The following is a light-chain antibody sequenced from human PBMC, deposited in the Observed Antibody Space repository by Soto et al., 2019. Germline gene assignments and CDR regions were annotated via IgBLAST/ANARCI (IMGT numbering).Light chain of an antibody. CDR1: QSVWSSL. CDR2: GAS. J-gene: IGKJ1*01. Sequence: ETVLTQSTGTLSLSPGERATLSCRASQSVWSSLLAWYQHKPGQTPRLLIYGASSRATGIPDRFSGSGSGTDFTLTISRLEPEYFAVHYCQQYGSPWTFGQGTKVEIK. V-gene: IGKV3-20*01. CDR3: QQYGSPWT.